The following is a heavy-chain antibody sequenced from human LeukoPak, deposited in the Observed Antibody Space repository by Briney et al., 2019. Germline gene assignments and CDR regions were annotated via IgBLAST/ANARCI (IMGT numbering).Heavy chain of an antibody. CDR3: ARLSSSWYQDWYFDL. V-gene: IGHV4-59*10. J-gene: IGHJ2*01. CDR1: GGSFSGYY. D-gene: IGHD6-13*01. CDR2: IYTSGST. Sequence: PSETLSLTCAVYGGSFSGYYWSWIRQPAGKGLEWIGRIYTSGSTNYNPSLKSRVTMSEDTSKKQSSLKLSSVTAADTAVYYCARLSSSWYQDWYFDLWGRGTLVTVSS.